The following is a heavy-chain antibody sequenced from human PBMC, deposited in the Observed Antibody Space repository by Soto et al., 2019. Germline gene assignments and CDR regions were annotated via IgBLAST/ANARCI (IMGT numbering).Heavy chain of an antibody. D-gene: IGHD1-1*01. V-gene: IGHV1-18*01. CDR2: ISGYNGDT. CDR3: AKNVQLPYYYYGMDA. CDR1: GYTFTRYG. Sequence: QGQLVQSGPEVKKPGASVKVSCKASGYTFTRYGITWVRQAPGQGLEWMGWISGYNGDTNYAQKVQGRVPMTIDTATSTAYMELRSLTSDETAIYYCAKNVQLPYYYYGMDAWGQGTTVTVSS. J-gene: IGHJ6*02.